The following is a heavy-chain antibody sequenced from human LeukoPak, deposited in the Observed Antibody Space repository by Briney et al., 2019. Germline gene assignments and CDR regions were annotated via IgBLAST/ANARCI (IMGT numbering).Heavy chain of an antibody. Sequence: PSETLSLTCTVSGGSINNGGYYWSWIRQPPGKGLEWIGYIYYGGSTYYNPSLKSRVTISVDTSKNQFSLKLSSVTAADTAVYYCAREITMVRGATIRPAGFDYWGQGTLVTVSS. J-gene: IGHJ4*02. CDR1: GGSINNGGYY. D-gene: IGHD3-10*01. CDR3: AREITMVRGATIRPAGFDY. V-gene: IGHV4-30-4*08. CDR2: IYYGGST.